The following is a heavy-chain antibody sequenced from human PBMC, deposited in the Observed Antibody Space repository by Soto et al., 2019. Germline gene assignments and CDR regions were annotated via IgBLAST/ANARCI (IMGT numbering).Heavy chain of an antibody. D-gene: IGHD3-3*01. J-gene: IGHJ4*02. CDR3: ARTPLRFLEWLSPTNFDY. V-gene: IGHV3-21*01. Sequence: WGSLRLSCAASGFTFSSYIMNWVRQAPGKGLEWVSSISSSSSYIYYADSVKGRFTISRDNAKNSLYLQMNSLRAEDTAVYYCARTPLRFLEWLSPTNFDYWGQGNLVTVSS. CDR2: ISSSSSYI. CDR1: GFTFSSYI.